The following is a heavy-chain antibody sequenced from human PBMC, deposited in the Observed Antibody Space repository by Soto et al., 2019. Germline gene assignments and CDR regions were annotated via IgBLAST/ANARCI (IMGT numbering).Heavy chain of an antibody. CDR1: GFTFSSYA. Sequence: GGSLRLSCAASGFTFSSYAMSWVRQAPGKGLEWVSAISGSGGSTYYADSVKGRFTISRDNSKNTLYLQMNSLRAEDTAVYYCAKGGYCSGGSCYESPEYYYYYYYMDVWGKGTTVTVSS. J-gene: IGHJ6*03. CDR2: ISGSGGST. CDR3: AKGGYCSGGSCYESPEYYYYYYYMDV. V-gene: IGHV3-23*01. D-gene: IGHD2-15*01.